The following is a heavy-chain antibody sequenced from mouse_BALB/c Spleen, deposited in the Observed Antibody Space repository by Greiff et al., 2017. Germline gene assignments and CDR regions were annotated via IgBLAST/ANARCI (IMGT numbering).Heavy chain of an antibody. Sequence: VMLVESGPGLVAPSQSLSITCTVSGFSLTSYGVHWVRQPPGKGLEWLGVIWAGGSTNYNSALMSRLSISKDNSKSQVFLKMNSLQTDDTAMYYCARDYYGHAMDYWGQGTSVTVSS. CDR3: ARDYYGHAMDY. CDR2: IWAGGST. CDR1: GFSLTSYG. J-gene: IGHJ4*01. V-gene: IGHV2-9*02. D-gene: IGHD1-2*01.